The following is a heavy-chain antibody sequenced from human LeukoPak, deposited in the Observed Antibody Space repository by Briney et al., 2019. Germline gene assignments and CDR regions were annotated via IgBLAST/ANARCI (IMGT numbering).Heavy chain of an antibody. D-gene: IGHD3-10*01. Sequence: PGGSLRLSCAASGFSFSGHDMNWVRQAPGKGLEWVSSITGSSSYRYYADSVKGRFTVSRDNGKRSLFLQMNSLRAEDTAVYYCTRGYGSGSYYSARIGYYFDYWGQGALLTVSS. J-gene: IGHJ4*02. CDR3: TRGYGSGSYYSARIGYYFDY. V-gene: IGHV3-21*01. CDR2: ITGSSSYR. CDR1: GFSFSGHD.